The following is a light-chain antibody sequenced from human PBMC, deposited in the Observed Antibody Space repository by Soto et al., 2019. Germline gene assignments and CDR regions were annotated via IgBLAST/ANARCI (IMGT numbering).Light chain of an antibody. CDR3: AAWDDSLNGVV. V-gene: IGLV1-44*01. CDR1: SSNIGSNA. J-gene: IGLJ2*01. CDR2: GYN. Sequence: QPVLTQPPSASGTPGQRVTISCSGSSSNIGSNAVSWYRQLPGAAPKLLIYGYNQRPSGVPDRFSGSKSGTSASLAISGLQSEDETDYYCAAWDDSLNGVVFGGGTKLTVL.